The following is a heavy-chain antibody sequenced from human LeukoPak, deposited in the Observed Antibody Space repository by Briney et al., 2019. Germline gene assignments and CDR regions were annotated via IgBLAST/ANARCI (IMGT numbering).Heavy chain of an antibody. CDR1: GFTFSSYG. CDR3: VRAGSDSFDF. J-gene: IGHJ4*02. CDR2: IWYDGSNK. V-gene: IGHV3-33*01. D-gene: IGHD6-19*01. Sequence: PGGSLRLSCAASGFTFSSYGMHWVRQAPGKGLEWVAVIWYDGSNKYYADSVKGRFTISRDNSRNTLYLQMNSLRAEDTAVYYCVRAGSDSFDFWGQGTLVTVSS.